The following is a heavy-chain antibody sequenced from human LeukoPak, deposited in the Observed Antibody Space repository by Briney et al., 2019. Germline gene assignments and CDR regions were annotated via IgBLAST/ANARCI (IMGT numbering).Heavy chain of an antibody. CDR2: INPNSGGT. CDR1: GYTFTGYY. V-gene: IGHV1-2*02. D-gene: IGHD3-10*01. J-gene: IGHJ6*03. Sequence: ASVKVSCKASGYTFTGYYMHWVRQAPGQGLEWMGWINPNSGGTNYAQKFQGRVTMTRNTSISTAYMELSSLRSEDTAVYYCARSVRSTMVRGVFWNYYYYYMDVWGKGTTVTISS. CDR3: ARSVRSTMVRGVFWNYYYYYMDV.